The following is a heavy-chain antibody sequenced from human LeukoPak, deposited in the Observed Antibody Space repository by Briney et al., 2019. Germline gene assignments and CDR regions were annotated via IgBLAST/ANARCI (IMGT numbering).Heavy chain of an antibody. Sequence: GGSLRLSCTVSGFTFSKYWMRWVRQAPAKGLEWVASIDKNGREKRYVDSVEGRFTISRDNAKDSVCLQMTSLGAEDTAVYYCATYTQNFGAPGTDYWGQGTLVTVSS. CDR1: GFTFSKYW. D-gene: IGHD3-10*01. CDR3: ATYTQNFGAPGTDY. V-gene: IGHV3-7*01. CDR2: IDKNGREK. J-gene: IGHJ4*02.